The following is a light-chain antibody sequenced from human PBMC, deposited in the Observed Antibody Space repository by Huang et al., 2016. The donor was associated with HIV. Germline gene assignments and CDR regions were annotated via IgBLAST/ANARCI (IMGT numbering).Light chain of an antibody. CDR3: QQYYTTPRT. Sequence: DIQMTQSPSSLSASVGDTVTITCRASHGLTNSLVWYQQKPVKAPKLLLYATSVLQSGVPSRFSGSGSGTDYTLTISSLQPEDFATYYCQQYYTTPRTFGQGTKVEVK. V-gene: IGKV1-NL1*01. CDR2: ATS. J-gene: IGKJ1*01. CDR1: HGLTNS.